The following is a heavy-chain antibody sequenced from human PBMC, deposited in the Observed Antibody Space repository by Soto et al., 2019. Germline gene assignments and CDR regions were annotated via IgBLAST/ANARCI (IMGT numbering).Heavy chain of an antibody. V-gene: IGHV4-59*08. D-gene: IGHD3-10*01. Sequence: SETLSLTCTVSGGSISSYYWSWIRQPPGKGPEWIGNIYYSGSTNYNPSLKSRVTISVDTSKSQFSLKLSSVTAADTAVYYCARGIYGSGSYYPRGWFDPWGQGTLVTVSS. CDR1: GGSISSYY. J-gene: IGHJ5*02. CDR2: IYYSGST. CDR3: ARGIYGSGSYYPRGWFDP.